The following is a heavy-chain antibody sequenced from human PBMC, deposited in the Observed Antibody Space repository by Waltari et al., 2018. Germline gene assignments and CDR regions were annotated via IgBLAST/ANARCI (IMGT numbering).Heavy chain of an antibody. J-gene: IGHJ6*03. D-gene: IGHD3-16*01. V-gene: IGHV1-18*01. CDR1: GYSFTNYV. CDR2: INNYNGNT. CDR3: ASSLSGSYGESYYYYMDV. Sequence: QVQVVQSGGEVKKPGASVKVSCKASGYSFTNYVITWVRQAPGQVLEWMGWINNYNGNTNYAQELQGRVTITTDTSTSTAYMELRSLRSDDTAVYYCASSLSGSYGESYYYYMDVWGKGTTVTVSS.